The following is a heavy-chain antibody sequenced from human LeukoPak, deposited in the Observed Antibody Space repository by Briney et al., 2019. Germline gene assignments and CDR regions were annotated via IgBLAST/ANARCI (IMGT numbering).Heavy chain of an antibody. CDR1: GFTFDDHT. J-gene: IGHJ4*02. Sequence: PGGSLRLSCAASGFTFDDHTMHWVRQAPGKGLEWVSLINGKGDSTYYADSVKGRFTISRDNNRDSLYLQMNSLRTEDSALYYRAKAPFYYGSGSSSPPDYWGQGTLVTVSS. D-gene: IGHD3-10*01. CDR3: AKAPFYYGSGSSSPPDY. V-gene: IGHV3-43*01. CDR2: INGKGDST.